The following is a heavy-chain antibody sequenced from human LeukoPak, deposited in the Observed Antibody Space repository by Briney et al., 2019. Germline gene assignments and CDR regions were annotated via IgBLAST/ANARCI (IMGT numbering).Heavy chain of an antibody. CDR2: ITGGGEST. Sequence: GGSLRLSCAASGFTFSSYAMSWVRQAPGKGLEGVAVITGGGESTYYADSVKGRFTISRDNSKKTLFLQVNSLRAEDTAVYYCAKNITDHRISGFNYWGQGIVVTASS. J-gene: IGHJ4*02. V-gene: IGHV3-23*01. CDR1: GFTFSSYA. D-gene: IGHD2-15*01. CDR3: AKNITDHRISGFNY.